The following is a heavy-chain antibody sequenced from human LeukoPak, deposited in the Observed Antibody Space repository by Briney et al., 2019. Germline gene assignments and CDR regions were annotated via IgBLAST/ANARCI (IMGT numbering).Heavy chain of an antibody. CDR1: GFTFSSYG. D-gene: IGHD6-19*01. CDR2: IWYDGSNK. J-gene: IGHJ4*02. CDR3: ARERVAVDY. Sequence: GRSLRLSCAASGFTFSSYGMHWVRQAPGKGLEWVAVIWYDGSNKYYADSVKGRFTISRDNSKNTLYLRMNSLRAEDAAVYYCARERVAVDYWGQGTLVTVSS. V-gene: IGHV3-33*01.